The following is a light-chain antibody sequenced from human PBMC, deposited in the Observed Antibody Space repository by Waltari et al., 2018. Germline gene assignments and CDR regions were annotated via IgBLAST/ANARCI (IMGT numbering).Light chain of an antibody. J-gene: IGLJ1*01. CDR1: ISDVGAYNY. Sequence: QSALTQPAPVSGSPGQSTTISCTGTISDVGAYNYVSWYQQHQGKAPKLMISEVSNRPSGVSNRFSGSKSGHTASMTISGLQAEDEADYYCSSYTTSRTYVFGTATKVTVL. CDR2: EVS. V-gene: IGLV2-14*01. CDR3: SSYTTSRTYV.